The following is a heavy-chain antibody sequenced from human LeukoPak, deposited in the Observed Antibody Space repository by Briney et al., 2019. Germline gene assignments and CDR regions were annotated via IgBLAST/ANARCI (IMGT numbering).Heavy chain of an antibody. CDR3: ARDPDYGDYPSRYYYGMDV. J-gene: IGHJ6*02. D-gene: IGHD4-17*01. CDR2: IYSGGST. CDR1: GFTVSSNY. V-gene: IGHV3-66*01. Sequence: GGSLRLSCAASGFTVSSNYMSWVRQAPGKGLEWVSVIYSGGSTYYADSVKGRFTISRDNSKNTLYLQMNSLRAEDTAVYYCARDPDYGDYPSRYYYGMDVWGQGTTVTVSS.